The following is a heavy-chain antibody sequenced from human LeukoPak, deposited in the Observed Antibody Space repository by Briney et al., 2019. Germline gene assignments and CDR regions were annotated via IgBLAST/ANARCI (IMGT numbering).Heavy chain of an antibody. CDR3: AREARATPDF. J-gene: IGHJ4*02. V-gene: IGHV3-11*01. CDR1: GFRFSGHY. Sequence: GGSLRLSCAASGFRFSGHYMSWIRQAPGKGLEWISYITNSGDFVNYADSVKGRFTISRHNAKNSLYLQMNSLRAEDTAVYYCAREARATPDFWGQGTVVTVSS. CDR2: ITNSGDFV. D-gene: IGHD1-26*01.